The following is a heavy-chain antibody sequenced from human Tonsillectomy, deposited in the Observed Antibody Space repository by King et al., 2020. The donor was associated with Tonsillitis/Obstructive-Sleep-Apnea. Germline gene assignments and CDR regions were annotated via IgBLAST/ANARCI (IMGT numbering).Heavy chain of an antibody. CDR2: INHSGST. Sequence: VQLQQWGAGLLKPSETLSLTCAVYGGSFSGYYWSWIRQPPGKGLEWIGEINHSGSTNYNPSLKSRVTISVDTPKNQFSLKLSSVTAADTAVYYCARGREDIVVVPAAIQAAVDYWGQGTLVTVSS. V-gene: IGHV4-34*01. D-gene: IGHD2-2*02. J-gene: IGHJ4*02. CDR3: ARGREDIVVVPAAIQAAVDY. CDR1: GGSFSGYY.